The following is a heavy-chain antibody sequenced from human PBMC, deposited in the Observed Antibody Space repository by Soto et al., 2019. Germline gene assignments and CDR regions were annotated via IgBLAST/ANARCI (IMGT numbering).Heavy chain of an antibody. J-gene: IGHJ6*02. D-gene: IGHD3-3*01. V-gene: IGHV1-69*12. Sequence: QVQLVQSGAEVKKPGSSVKVSCKASGGTFSSYAISWVRQAPGQGLEWMGGIIPIFGTANYAQKFQGRVRSAADESTSTASMELSSLRSEDTAVYYCASGDYDFWSGPGGGMDVWGQGTTVTVSS. CDR1: GGTFSSYA. CDR2: IIPIFGTA. CDR3: ASGDYDFWSGPGGGMDV.